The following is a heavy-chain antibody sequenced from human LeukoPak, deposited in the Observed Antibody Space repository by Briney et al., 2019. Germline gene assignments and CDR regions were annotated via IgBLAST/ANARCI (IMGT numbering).Heavy chain of an antibody. CDR1: GGSISSSSYY. D-gene: IGHD3-10*01. CDR2: IYYSGST. Sequence: SETLSLTCTVSGGSISSSSYYWGWIRQPPGKGLEWIGGIYYSGSTYYNPSLKSRVTISVDTSKNQFSLKLSSVTAADTAVYYCARDHKYYGSGSYPDYWGQGTLVTVSS. CDR3: ARDHKYYGSGSYPDY. V-gene: IGHV4-39*07. J-gene: IGHJ4*02.